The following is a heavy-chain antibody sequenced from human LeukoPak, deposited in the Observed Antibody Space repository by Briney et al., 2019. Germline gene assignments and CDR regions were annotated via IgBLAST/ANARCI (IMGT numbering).Heavy chain of an antibody. CDR1: GFTFSSYW. J-gene: IGHJ4*02. V-gene: IGHV3-7*01. D-gene: IGHD4-23*01. Sequence: PGGSLRLSCAASGFTFSSYWMSWVRQASGKGLEWVANIKQDGSEKYYVDSVKGRFTISRDNAKNSLSLQMNSLRAEDTAVYYCARGNYGGNSALFDYWGQGTLVTVSP. CDR2: IKQDGSEK. CDR3: ARGNYGGNSALFDY.